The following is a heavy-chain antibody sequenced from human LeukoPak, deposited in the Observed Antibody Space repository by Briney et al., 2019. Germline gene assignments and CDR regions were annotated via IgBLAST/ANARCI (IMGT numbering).Heavy chain of an antibody. CDR2: IYPGDSDT. V-gene: IGHV5-51*01. CDR3: ARTPSHSSSWYLVDC. Sequence: GESLKISCKGSGYSFTSYWIGWVRQMPGKGLEWMGIIYPGDSDTRYSPSFQGQVTISADKSISTAYLQWSSLKASDTAMYYCARTPSHSSSWYLVDCWGQGTLVTVSS. D-gene: IGHD6-13*01. CDR1: GYSFTSYW. J-gene: IGHJ4*02.